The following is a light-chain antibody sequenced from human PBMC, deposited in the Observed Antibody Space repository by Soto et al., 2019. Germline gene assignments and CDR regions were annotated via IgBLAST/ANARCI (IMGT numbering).Light chain of an antibody. J-gene: IGKJ2*01. V-gene: IGKV3-15*01. CDR1: QSVSSN. Sequence: EIVMTQSPATLSVSPGERAALSCRASQSVSSNFAWYQQKPGQAPRLLIYGASTRATGIPARFSGSGSGTAFTPTIISLQSEDFAVYYCQQYNNWPYTFGQGTKLEIK. CDR3: QQYNNWPYT. CDR2: GAS.